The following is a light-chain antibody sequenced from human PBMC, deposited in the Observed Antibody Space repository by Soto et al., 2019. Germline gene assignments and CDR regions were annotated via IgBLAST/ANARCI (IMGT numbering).Light chain of an antibody. V-gene: IGKV1-5*01. J-gene: IGKJ1*01. CDR2: HAS. CDR1: QSISNW. CDR3: QQSYSSSWT. Sequence: DIEMSQSPSSLPASVGDRVTITCRASQSISNWLAWYQQKPGTAPKVLIYHASNLQSGVPSRFGGSGSGTDFTLIISSLQREDFATYYCQQSYSSSWTFGQGTKVDIK.